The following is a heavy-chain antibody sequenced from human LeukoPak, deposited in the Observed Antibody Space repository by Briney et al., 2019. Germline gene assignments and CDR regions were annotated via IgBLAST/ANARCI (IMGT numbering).Heavy chain of an antibody. D-gene: IGHD6-13*01. CDR1: GYSITTHW. Sequence: GESLKISCKASGYSITTHWIGWVLHMPGKSLEWLGTIYPGDSDTRYSPSFQGHVTISADKSISTAYLQWSSLKASDTAMYYCASVGGGSSWYYFDYWGQGTLVTVSS. V-gene: IGHV5-51*01. CDR3: ASVGGGSSWYYFDY. CDR2: IYPGDSDT. J-gene: IGHJ4*02.